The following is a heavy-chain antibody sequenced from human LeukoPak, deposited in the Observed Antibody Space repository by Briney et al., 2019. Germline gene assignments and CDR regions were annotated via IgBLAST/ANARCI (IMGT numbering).Heavy chain of an antibody. CDR3: AKSGHCSTTSCYQADAFDI. Sequence: GGSLRLSCAASGFTFSSYWMHWVRQAPGKGREWVAFIRYDGSNKYYADSVKGRFTISRDNSKNTLYLQMNSLSAEDTAVYYCAKSGHCSTTSCYQADAFDIWGQGTMVTVSS. D-gene: IGHD2-2*01. V-gene: IGHV3-30*02. CDR2: IRYDGSNK. CDR1: GFTFSSYW. J-gene: IGHJ3*02.